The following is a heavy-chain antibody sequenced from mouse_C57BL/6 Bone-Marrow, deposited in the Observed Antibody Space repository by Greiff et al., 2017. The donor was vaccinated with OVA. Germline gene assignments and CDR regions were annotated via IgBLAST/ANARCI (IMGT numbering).Heavy chain of an antibody. Sequence: QVQLQQPGAELVKPGASVKMSCKASGYTFTSYWITWVKQRPGQGLEWIGDIYPGSGSTNYNEKFKSKATLTVDTSSSTAYMQLSSLTSEDAAVYYCARALYYFYAMDYWGQGTSVTVSS. CDR3: ARALYYFYAMDY. D-gene: IGHD1-1*01. CDR2: IYPGSGST. CDR1: GYTFTSYW. V-gene: IGHV1-55*01. J-gene: IGHJ4*01.